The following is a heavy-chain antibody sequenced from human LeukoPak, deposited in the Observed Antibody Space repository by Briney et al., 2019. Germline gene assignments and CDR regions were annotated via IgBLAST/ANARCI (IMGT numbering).Heavy chain of an antibody. CDR1: GGSISSGSYY. Sequence: SETLSLTCTVSGGSISSGSYYWSWIRQPAGKGLEWIGRIYTSGSTNYNPSLKSRVTMSVDTSKNQFSLKLSSVTAADTAVYYCARVGQWLVWFDYWGQGTLVTVSS. CDR3: ARVGQWLVWFDY. V-gene: IGHV4-61*02. D-gene: IGHD6-19*01. CDR2: IYTSGST. J-gene: IGHJ4*02.